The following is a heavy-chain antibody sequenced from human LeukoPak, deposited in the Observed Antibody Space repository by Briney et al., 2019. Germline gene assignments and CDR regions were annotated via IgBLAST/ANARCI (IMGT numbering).Heavy chain of an antibody. D-gene: IGHD5-18*01. Sequence: GGSLRLSCAASGFAFSSYAMHWVRQAPGKGLEWVAAISYDGSNKYSADSVKGRFTISRDNSKNTLYLQMSSLRADDTALYYCAGVDAAMPDAFDIWGQGTTVTVSS. CDR2: ISYDGSNK. CDR1: GFAFSSYA. J-gene: IGHJ3*02. CDR3: AGVDAAMPDAFDI. V-gene: IGHV3-30*04.